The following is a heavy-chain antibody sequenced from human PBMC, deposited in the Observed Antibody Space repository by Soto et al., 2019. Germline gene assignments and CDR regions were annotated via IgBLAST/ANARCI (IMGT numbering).Heavy chain of an antibody. V-gene: IGHV3-9*01. D-gene: IGHD6-19*01. Sequence: DVQLVESGGGLVQPGRSLRLSCAASGFTFDDYAMHWVRQAPGKGLEWVSGISWNSGSIGYADSVKGRFTISRDNAKNSLYLQMNSLRAEDTALYYCAKDTYSSGWPSVSYVDYWGQGTLVTVSS. CDR3: AKDTYSSGWPSVSYVDY. J-gene: IGHJ4*02. CDR2: ISWNSGSI. CDR1: GFTFDDYA.